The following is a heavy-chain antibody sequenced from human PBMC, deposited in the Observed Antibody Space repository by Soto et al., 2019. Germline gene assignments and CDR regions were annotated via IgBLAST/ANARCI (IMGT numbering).Heavy chain of an antibody. D-gene: IGHD3-22*01. CDR1: GGTFSGYE. CDR3: TRAATSYYPDTRGHYSSNF. Sequence: QVQVVQSGAEVKKPGSSVRVSCKASGGTFSGYEINWVRQAPGQGLEWMGGIIPVLGRPNYAQKYQGRVTIIADESTNTGYMELSSLRSDDTAVYYCTRAATSYYPDTRGHYSSNFWGQGTLVTVSS. J-gene: IGHJ4*02. CDR2: IIPVLGRP. V-gene: IGHV1-69*01.